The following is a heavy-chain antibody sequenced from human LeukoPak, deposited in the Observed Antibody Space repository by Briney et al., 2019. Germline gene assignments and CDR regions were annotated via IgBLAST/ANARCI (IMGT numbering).Heavy chain of an antibody. D-gene: IGHD3-10*01. J-gene: IGHJ1*01. Sequence: SETLSVTCTVSGGSISGYYWSWIRQPPGKGLEWIGFIYYSGSTKYNPSLKSRVTISVDTSKNQFSLKLTSVTAADTAVYYCARYGSGSYSDDHFQHWGQGTLVTVSS. CDR1: GGSISGYY. CDR2: IYYSGST. CDR3: ARYGSGSYSDDHFQH. V-gene: IGHV4-59*08.